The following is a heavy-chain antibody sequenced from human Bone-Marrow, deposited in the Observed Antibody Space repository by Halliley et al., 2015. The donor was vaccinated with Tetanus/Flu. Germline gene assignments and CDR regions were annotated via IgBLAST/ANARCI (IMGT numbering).Heavy chain of an antibody. CDR3: ARQKTYHIGSGAYYYYGMDL. J-gene: IGHJ6*02. D-gene: IGHD3-10*01. V-gene: IGHV3-13*01. Sequence: TAGDTHYPDSVKGRFTISRENGRNSSYLQMNTLRAGDTAVYYCARQKTYHIGSGAYYYYGMDLWGQGTTVTVSS. CDR2: TAGDT.